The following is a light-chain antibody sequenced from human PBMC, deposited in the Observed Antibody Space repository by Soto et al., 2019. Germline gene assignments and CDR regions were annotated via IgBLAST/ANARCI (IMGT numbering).Light chain of an antibody. CDR1: QSIGTY. CDR2: GAS. Sequence: DIQMPQSPSSLPASVGDRISITCRASQSIGTYLSWYQQKPGKDPKLLIYGASNLQSGVPSRFSRTGTGTGFPPPIKQLQPGGLAKYQVQPGYSAPRTFGRGTKVMI. V-gene: IGKV1-39*01. CDR3: QPGYSAPRT. J-gene: IGKJ2*01.